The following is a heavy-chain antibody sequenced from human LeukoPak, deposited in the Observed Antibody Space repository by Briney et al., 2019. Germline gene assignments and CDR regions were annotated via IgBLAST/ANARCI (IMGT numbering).Heavy chain of an antibody. Sequence: SETLSLTCTVSGGSISIGDYYWTWIRQPPGKGLEWIGYIYYSGNTYYNPSLQSRITISVDTSKNQLALKLSSVTAADTAVYYCARAGREYCSSTSCYYFDYWGQGTLVTVSS. D-gene: IGHD2-2*01. J-gene: IGHJ4*02. V-gene: IGHV4-30-4*08. CDR2: IYYSGNT. CDR1: GGSISIGDYY. CDR3: ARAGREYCSSTSCYYFDY.